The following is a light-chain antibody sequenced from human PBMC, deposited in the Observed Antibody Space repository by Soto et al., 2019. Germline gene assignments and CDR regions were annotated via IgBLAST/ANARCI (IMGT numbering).Light chain of an antibody. Sequence: VINYPPLPLSVAPGQPASISCTTSQSLLPITRETFLFWYLQKPGQSPQLLIYEVSTRVSGVPDRFSGSGSGTDFTLKISRVETDDVGIYYCMQSTRLPPTFGQGTRLEI. CDR1: QSLLPITRETF. CDR2: EVS. CDR3: MQSTRLPPT. V-gene: IGKV2D-29*02. J-gene: IGKJ5*01.